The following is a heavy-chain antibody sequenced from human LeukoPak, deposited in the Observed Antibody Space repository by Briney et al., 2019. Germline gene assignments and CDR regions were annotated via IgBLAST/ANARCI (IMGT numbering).Heavy chain of an antibody. V-gene: IGHV1-46*01. CDR2: INPSGGST. CDR3: ARDDSVTVGGDNWFDP. Sequence: GASVKVSCKASGYTFTSYYMHWVRQAPGQGLEWMGIINPSGGSTSYAQKFQGRVTMTRGTSTSTVYMELSRLTSDDTAVYYCARDDSVTVGGDNWFDPWGQGTLVTVSS. D-gene: IGHD3-16*01. CDR1: GYTFTSYY. J-gene: IGHJ5*02.